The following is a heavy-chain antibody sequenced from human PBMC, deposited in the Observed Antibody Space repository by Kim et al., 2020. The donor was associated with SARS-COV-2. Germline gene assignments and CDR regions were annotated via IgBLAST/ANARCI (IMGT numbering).Heavy chain of an antibody. V-gene: IGHV3-23*01. J-gene: IGHJ4*02. D-gene: IGHD3-22*01. Sequence: RFTISRDNSKNTLYLQMNSLRAEDTAVYYCAKDQGRGYYYDSSGYYYFDYWGQGTLVTVSS. CDR3: AKDQGRGYYYDSSGYYYFDY.